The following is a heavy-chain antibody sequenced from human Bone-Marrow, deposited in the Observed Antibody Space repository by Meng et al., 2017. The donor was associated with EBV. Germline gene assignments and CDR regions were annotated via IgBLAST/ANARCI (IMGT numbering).Heavy chain of an antibody. D-gene: IGHD3-16*02. V-gene: IGHV4-39*07. CDR2: IYYSGST. CDR1: GGCVRSRSDD. Sequence: GAGRGRVEAAAGGCGGWTVSGGCVRSRSDDWGWSRQPPGKGLEWIGSIYYSGSTYYNPSLKSRVTISVDTSKNQFSLKLSSVTAADTAVYYCARSRDDYVWGSYRTFDYWGQGTLVTVSS. CDR3: ARSRDDYVWGSYRTFDY. J-gene: IGHJ4*02.